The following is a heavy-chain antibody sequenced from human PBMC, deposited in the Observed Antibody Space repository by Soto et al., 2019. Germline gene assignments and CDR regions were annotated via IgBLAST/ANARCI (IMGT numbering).Heavy chain of an antibody. CDR3: ARGPPSYYGSGSYYWGYFDY. J-gene: IGHJ4*02. CDR2: ISSSGSTI. CDR1: GFTFSDYY. V-gene: IGHV3-11*01. Sequence: GGSLRLSCAASGFTFSDYYMSWIRQAPGKGLEWVSYISSSGSTIYYADSVKGRFTISRDNAKNSLYLQMNSLRAEDTAVYYCARGPPSYYGSGSYYWGYFDYWGQGTLVTVSS. D-gene: IGHD3-10*01.